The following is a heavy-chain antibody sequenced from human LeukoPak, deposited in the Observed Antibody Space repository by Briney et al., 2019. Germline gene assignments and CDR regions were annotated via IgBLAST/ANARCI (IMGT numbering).Heavy chain of an antibody. CDR3: ALQSVYCSSTSCYGTFDY. V-gene: IGHV3-11*04. J-gene: IGHJ4*02. D-gene: IGHD2-2*01. CDR1: GFSFSDYY. CDR2: TTTSGSTK. Sequence: PGGSLRLSCAASGFSFSDYYMSWIRQAPGKGLEWISFTTTSGSTKYYADSVKGRFTISRDNARNSLYPQMNSLRAEDTAVYYCALQSVYCSSTSCYGTFDYWGQGTLVTVSS.